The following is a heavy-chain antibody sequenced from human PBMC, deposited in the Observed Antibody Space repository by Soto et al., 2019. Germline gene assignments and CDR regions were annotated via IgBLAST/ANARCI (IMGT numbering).Heavy chain of an antibody. CDR1: GFTFSSYA. J-gene: IGHJ4*02. D-gene: IGHD1-26*01. Sequence: GGSLRLSCAASGFTFSSYAMHWVRQAPGKGLEYVSAISSNGGSTYYANSVKGRFTISRDNAKNTLYLQMNSLRAEDTAVYYCASQVGNNYWGQGTLVTVSS. CDR2: ISSNGGST. CDR3: ASQVGNNY. V-gene: IGHV3-64*01.